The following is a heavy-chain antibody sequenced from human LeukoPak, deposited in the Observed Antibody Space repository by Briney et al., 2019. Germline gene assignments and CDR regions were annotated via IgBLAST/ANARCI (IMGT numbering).Heavy chain of an antibody. D-gene: IGHD3-10*01. Sequence: GGSLRLSCAASGFTFSDYYMRWIRQAPGKGLEWVSYISSSSSYTNYADSVKGRFTISRDNAKNSLYLQMNSLRAEDTAVYYCARLRGPMVRGDRWGQGTLVTVSS. V-gene: IGHV3-11*06. CDR1: GFTFSDYY. CDR3: ARLRGPMVRGDR. CDR2: ISSSSSYT. J-gene: IGHJ4*02.